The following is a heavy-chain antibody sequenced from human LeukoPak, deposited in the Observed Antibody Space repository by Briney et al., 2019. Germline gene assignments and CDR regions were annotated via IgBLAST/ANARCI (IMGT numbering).Heavy chain of an antibody. Sequence: SETLSPTCTVSGGSISSYYWSWIRQPPGKGLEWIGYIYYSGSSNYNPSLKSRVTISVDTSKNQLSLKVSSVTAADTAVYYCARHTELGGDFDYWGQGTLVTVSS. J-gene: IGHJ4*02. CDR1: GGSISSYY. CDR2: IYYSGSS. V-gene: IGHV4-59*08. CDR3: ARHTELGGDFDY. D-gene: IGHD1-14*01.